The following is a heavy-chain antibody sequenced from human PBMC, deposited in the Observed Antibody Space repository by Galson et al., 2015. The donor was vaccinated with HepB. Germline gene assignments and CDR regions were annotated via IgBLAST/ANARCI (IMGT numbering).Heavy chain of an antibody. Sequence: SLRLSCAASGFTFSNAWMSWVRQAPGKGLEWVGRIKSKTDDGTTDYAAPVKGRFTISRDDSQNTLFLQMNSLKTEDTAVYYCTTEAPDTGGWFSVYYFDYWGQGTLVTVSS. CDR1: GFTFSNAW. CDR2: IKSKTDDGTT. V-gene: IGHV3-15*01. CDR3: TTEAPDTGGWFSVYYFDY. J-gene: IGHJ4*02. D-gene: IGHD6-19*01.